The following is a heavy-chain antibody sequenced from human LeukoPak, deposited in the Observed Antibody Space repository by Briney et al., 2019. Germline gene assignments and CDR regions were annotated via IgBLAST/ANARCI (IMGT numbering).Heavy chain of an antibody. V-gene: IGHV3-30*03. Sequence: GGSLRLSCAASGFTFSSYGMHWVRQAPGKGLEWVAVISYDGSNKYYADSVKGRFTISRDNSKNTLYLQMNSLRAEDTAVYFCARDYSTGYFYFDYWGQGTLVTVSS. CDR3: ARDYSTGYFYFDY. CDR1: GFTFSSYG. D-gene: IGHD3-22*01. J-gene: IGHJ4*02. CDR2: ISYDGSNK.